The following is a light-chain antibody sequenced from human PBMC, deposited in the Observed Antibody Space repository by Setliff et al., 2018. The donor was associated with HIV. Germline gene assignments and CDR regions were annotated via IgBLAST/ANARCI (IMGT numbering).Light chain of an antibody. CDR3: QYYRSSPVI. Sequence: EIVLTQSPGTLSLSPGERATLSCRASQSVDSSSLAWYQHKPGQAPRLLIYAASTRATGIADRFSGSGSGADFTLTIGRLEPDDFAVYYCQYYRSSPVIFAGGTKVDIK. CDR1: QSVDSSS. J-gene: IGKJ4*01. V-gene: IGKV3-20*01. CDR2: AAS.